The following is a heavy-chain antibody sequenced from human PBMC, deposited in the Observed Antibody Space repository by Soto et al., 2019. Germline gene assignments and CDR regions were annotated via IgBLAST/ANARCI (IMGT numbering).Heavy chain of an antibody. CDR3: ARMGNGDYFDY. V-gene: IGHV4-39*01. J-gene: IGHJ4*02. CDR2: IYYSGST. CDR1: GGSISSSSYY. D-gene: IGHD1-1*01. Sequence: TSETLSLTCTVSGGSISSSSYYWGWIRQPPGKGLEWIGSIYYSGSTYYNPSLKSRVTISVDTSKNQFSLELSSVTAADTAVYYCARMGNGDYFDYWGQGTLVTVSS.